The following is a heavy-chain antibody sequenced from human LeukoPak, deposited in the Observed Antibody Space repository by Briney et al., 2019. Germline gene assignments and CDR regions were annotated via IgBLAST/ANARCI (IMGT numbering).Heavy chain of an antibody. V-gene: IGHV1-24*01. CDR1: GYTLTELS. CDR2: FDPEDGET. J-gene: IGHJ6*03. Sequence: ASVKVSCKVSGYTLTELSMHWVRQAPGKGLEWMGGFDPEDGETIYAQKFQGRVTMTTDTSTSTAYMELRSLRSDDTAVYYCARRSNIAAAGRYYYYYMDVWGKGTTVTVSS. D-gene: IGHD6-13*01. CDR3: ARRSNIAAAGRYYYYYMDV.